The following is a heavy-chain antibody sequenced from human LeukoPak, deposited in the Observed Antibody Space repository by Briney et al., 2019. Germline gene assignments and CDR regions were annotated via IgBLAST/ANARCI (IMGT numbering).Heavy chain of an antibody. CDR1: GFTFNNYW. V-gene: IGHV3-7*01. CDR3: ARLGIRGVIIYH. Sequence: SGGSLRLSCEASGFTFNNYWMSWVRQAPGKGLEWVANIRYDGSEKYYVDSVKGRFTISRDNAKNSLYLQMNSLRAEDAAVYYCARLGIRGVIIYHWGQGTLVTVSS. CDR2: IRYDGSEK. J-gene: IGHJ5*02. D-gene: IGHD3-10*01.